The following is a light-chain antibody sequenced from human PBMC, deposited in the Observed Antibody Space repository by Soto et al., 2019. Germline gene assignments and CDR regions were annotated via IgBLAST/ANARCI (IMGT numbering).Light chain of an antibody. CDR3: VSFTTKSSYV. CDR2: DIN. J-gene: IGLJ1*01. Sequence: QSVLTQPASVSGSPGQSITISCTGTNSDVGAYIYVSWYQQHPGKASKLMVYDINNRPSGVSNRFSGPKSANTASLTISGLQADDEADYYCVSFTTKSSYVFGTGTKVTVL. CDR1: NSDVGAYIY. V-gene: IGLV2-14*03.